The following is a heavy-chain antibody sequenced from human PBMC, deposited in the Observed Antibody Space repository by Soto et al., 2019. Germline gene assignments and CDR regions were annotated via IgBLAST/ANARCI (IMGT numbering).Heavy chain of an antibody. J-gene: IGHJ6*02. CDR2: IYSGGST. V-gene: IGHV3-53*01. CDR1: GFTVSSNY. Sequence: GGSLRLSCAASGFTVSSNYMSWVRQAPGKGLEWVSVIYSGGSTYYADSVKGRFTISGDNSKNTLYLQMNSLRAEDTAVYYCARDSSITIFGYYYYGMDVWGQGTTVTVSS. D-gene: IGHD3-3*01. CDR3: ARDSSITIFGYYYYGMDV.